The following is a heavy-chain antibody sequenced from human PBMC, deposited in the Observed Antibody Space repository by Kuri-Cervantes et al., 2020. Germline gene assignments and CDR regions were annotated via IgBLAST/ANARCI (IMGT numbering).Heavy chain of an antibody. J-gene: IGHJ4*02. CDR2: ISGSDDST. CDR1: GFTFSTYA. V-gene: IGHV3-23*01. Sequence: GESLKISCAAFGFTFSTYAMSWVRQAPGKGLEWVSAISGSDDSTYYADSVKGRFTISRDNSKNTLYLQMNSLRAEDTAVYYCARAAFDTSGYFYAYWGQGTLVTVSS. D-gene: IGHD3-22*01. CDR3: ARAAFDTSGYFYAY.